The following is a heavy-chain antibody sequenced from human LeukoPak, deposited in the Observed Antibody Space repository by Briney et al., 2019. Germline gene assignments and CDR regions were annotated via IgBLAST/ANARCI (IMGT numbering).Heavy chain of an antibody. D-gene: IGHD3-10*01. Sequence: PGESLTLSCAVSGFTFSSYAMCWGRQAPGQGLEWLSAISGSGGSTYHADSVKGRFTISRDNSKNTLYLQMNSLRAEDTAIYYCAKDRELLFAQCWFDLWGQGTLVTVSS. CDR2: ISGSGGST. CDR1: GFTFSSYA. CDR3: AKDRELLFAQCWFDL. J-gene: IGHJ5*02. V-gene: IGHV3-23*01.